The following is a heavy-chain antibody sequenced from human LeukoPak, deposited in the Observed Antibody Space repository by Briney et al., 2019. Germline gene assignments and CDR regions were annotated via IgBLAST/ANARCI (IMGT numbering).Heavy chain of an antibody. V-gene: IGHV1-2*02. CDR1: GYTFTGYY. Sequence: ASVKVSCKASGYTFTGYYMHWVRQAPGQGLEWMGWINPNSGGTNYAQKFQGRVTMTRDTSISTAYMELSRLRSDDTAVYYCARDRDGDYYDTSGSPLYYFDYWGQGTLVTVSS. CDR3: ARDRDGDYYDTSGSPLYYFDY. CDR2: INPNSGGT. D-gene: IGHD3-22*01. J-gene: IGHJ4*02.